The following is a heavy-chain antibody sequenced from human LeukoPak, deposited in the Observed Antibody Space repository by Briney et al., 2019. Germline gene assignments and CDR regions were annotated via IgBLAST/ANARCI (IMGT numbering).Heavy chain of an antibody. Sequence: ASATVSCKASGYTFTSYYMHWVRQAPGQGLEWMGIINPSGGSTSYAQKFQGRVTMTRDTSTSTVYMELSSLRSEDTAVYYCARALGDQYDILTGYYDYWGQGTLVTVSS. V-gene: IGHV1-46*01. CDR3: ARALGDQYDILTGYYDY. D-gene: IGHD3-9*01. CDR2: INPSGGST. CDR1: GYTFTSYY. J-gene: IGHJ4*02.